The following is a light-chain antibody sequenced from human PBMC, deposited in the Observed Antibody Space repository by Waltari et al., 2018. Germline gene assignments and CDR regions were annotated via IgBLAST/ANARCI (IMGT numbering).Light chain of an antibody. J-gene: IGLJ3*02. V-gene: IGLV4-69*01. Sequence: QLVLTQSPSASASLGASVKVTCTLSRGHTSYDIAWHQQQPEKGPRYLMKINSDGSHSKGDGIPDRFSGSSSGAERYLTISSLQSEDDADYYCQTWDTGILVFGGGTKLTVL. CDR1: RGHTSYD. CDR3: QTWDTGILV. CDR2: INSDGSH.